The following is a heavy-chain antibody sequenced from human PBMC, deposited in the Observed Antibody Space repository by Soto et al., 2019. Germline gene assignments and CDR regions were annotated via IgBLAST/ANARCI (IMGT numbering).Heavy chain of an antibody. J-gene: IGHJ4*02. CDR2: INPNSGGT. CDR3: AREPAPAQQEGVEF. V-gene: IGHV1-2*02. CDR1: GYTFSDYY. Sequence: ASVKVSCKASGYTFSDYYIHWVRQAPGQGLEWMGWINPNSGGTKYAPKFQGGVTMTRDTSITTAYMELSRLRSGDTAVYYCAREPAPAQQEGVEFWGQGTLVSVSS. D-gene: IGHD6-13*01.